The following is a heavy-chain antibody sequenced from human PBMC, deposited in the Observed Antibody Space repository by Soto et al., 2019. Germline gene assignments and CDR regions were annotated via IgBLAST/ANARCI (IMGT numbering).Heavy chain of an antibody. D-gene: IGHD2-21*02. CDR1: GDTFSSYA. Sequence: QVPLVQSGSEVQKPGSSVKVSCKASGDTFSSYAISWVRQAPGQGLEWMGGIIPFFGSPKFAQKFQGRLTITADESTSTAYMQLSSLRSEDTAVYYCAVGDPSDYWGQGTLITVSS. CDR3: AVGDPSDY. CDR2: IIPFFGSP. J-gene: IGHJ4*02. V-gene: IGHV1-69*01.